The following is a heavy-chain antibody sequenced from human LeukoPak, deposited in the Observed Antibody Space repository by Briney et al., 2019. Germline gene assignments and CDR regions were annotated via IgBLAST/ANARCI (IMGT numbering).Heavy chain of an antibody. D-gene: IGHD5-12*01. CDR3: ARTSGYDYPYYYYGMDV. CDR1: GYRFTSYW. CDR2: IYPGDSDT. J-gene: IGHJ6*02. Sequence: GASLKISCQGSGYRFTSYWIGWVRQMPGKGLEWMGIIYPGDSDTRYSPSFQGQVTISADKSISTAYLQWSGLKASDTAMYYCARTSGYDYPYYYYGMDVWGQGPGSPSP. V-gene: IGHV5-51*01.